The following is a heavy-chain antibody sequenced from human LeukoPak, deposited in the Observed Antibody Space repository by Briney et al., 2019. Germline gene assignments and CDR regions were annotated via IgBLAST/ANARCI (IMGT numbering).Heavy chain of an antibody. J-gene: IGHJ4*02. Sequence: PSETLSLTCTVSDGSISSSSYYWGWIRQPPGKGLEWIGSIYYSGSTYYNPSLKSRVTMSVDTSKNQFSLKLSSVTAADTAVYYCARDSPLRGVERPMDYWGQGTLVTVSS. CDR2: IYYSGST. CDR1: DGSISSSSYY. CDR3: ARDSPLRGVERPMDY. D-gene: IGHD1-1*01. V-gene: IGHV4-39*07.